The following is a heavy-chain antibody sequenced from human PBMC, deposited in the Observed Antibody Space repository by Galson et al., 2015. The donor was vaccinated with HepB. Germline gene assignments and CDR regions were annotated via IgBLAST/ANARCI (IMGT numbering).Heavy chain of an antibody. CDR3: ASSVPVNWFDP. D-gene: IGHD2-2*01. CDR2: IYKSEST. CDR1: GGSISSGGSY. Sequence: TLSLTCTVSGGSISSGGSYWSWIRRHPEKGLEWIGYIYKSESTYYNPSLKSRVTISVDMSKNQFSLKLSSVTAADTAVYYCASSVPVNWFDPWGQGTLVTVSS. J-gene: IGHJ5*02. V-gene: IGHV4-31*03.